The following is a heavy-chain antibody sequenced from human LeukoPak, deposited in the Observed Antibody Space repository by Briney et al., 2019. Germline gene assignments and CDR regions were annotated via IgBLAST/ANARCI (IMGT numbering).Heavy chain of an antibody. CDR2: INHSGST. J-gene: IGHJ6*03. V-gene: IGHV4-34*01. CDR3: ARLYSSSWYSYYYYYMDV. Sequence: SETLSLTCAVYGGSFSGYYWSWIRQPPGKGLEWIGEINHSGSTNYNPSLKSRVIISVDTSKNQFSLKLSSVTAADTAVYYCARLYSSSWYSYYYYYMDVWGKGTTVTISS. D-gene: IGHD6-13*01. CDR1: GGSFSGYY.